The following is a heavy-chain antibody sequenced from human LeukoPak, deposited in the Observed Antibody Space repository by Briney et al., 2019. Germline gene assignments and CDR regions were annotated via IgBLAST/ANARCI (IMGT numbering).Heavy chain of an antibody. CDR2: INHSGST. D-gene: IGHD2-21*01. CDR1: GGSITSSYY. CDR3: ARGPENLWWSGRYYYYYMDV. V-gene: IGHV4-34*01. Sequence: SETLSLTCTVSGGSITSSYYWGWIRQPPGKGLEWIGEINHSGSTNYNPSLKSRVTISVDTSKNQFSLKLSSVTAADTAVYYCARGPENLWWSGRYYYYYMDVWGKGTTVTVSS. J-gene: IGHJ6*03.